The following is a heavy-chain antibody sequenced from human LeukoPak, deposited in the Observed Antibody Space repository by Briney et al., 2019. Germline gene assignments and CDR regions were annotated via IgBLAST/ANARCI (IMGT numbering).Heavy chain of an antibody. CDR1: GFTFSGSA. CDR3: AKDPCCGGDSGLGPYYMDV. Sequence: GGSLRLSCAASGFTFSGSAMHWVRQASGKGLEWVGRIRSKANSYATAYAASVKGRFTISRDDSKNTAYLQMNSLKTEDTAVYYCAKDPCCGGDSGLGPYYMDVWGKGTTVTVSS. V-gene: IGHV3-73*01. J-gene: IGHJ6*03. D-gene: IGHD2-21*01. CDR2: IRSKANSYAT.